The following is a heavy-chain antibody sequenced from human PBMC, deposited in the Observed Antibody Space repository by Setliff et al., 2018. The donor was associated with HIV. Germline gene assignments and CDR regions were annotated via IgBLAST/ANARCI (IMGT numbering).Heavy chain of an antibody. CDR2: INYSGST. CDR1: GGSFSDYY. D-gene: IGHD3-16*01. CDR3: ARYVAYDEDDFDI. J-gene: IGHJ3*02. V-gene: IGHV4-34*01. Sequence: SETLSLTCAVYGGSFSDYYWSWIRQPPGKGLEWIGEINYSGSTKYNPSLKSRVTMSVDTSKNQFSLKLNSVTAADTAVYYCARYVAYDEDDFDIWGQGTMVTVSS.